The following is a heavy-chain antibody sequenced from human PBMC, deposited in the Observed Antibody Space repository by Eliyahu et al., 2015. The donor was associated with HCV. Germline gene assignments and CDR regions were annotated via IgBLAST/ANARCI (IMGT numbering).Heavy chain of an antibody. CDR3: AKDGYLTGYPNYYFDY. V-gene: IGHV3-9*01. J-gene: IGHJ4*02. CDR1: GFXFDDYA. D-gene: IGHD3-9*01. Sequence: EVQLVESGGGLVQPGRSLRLSCAASGFXFDDYAMHWVRQAPGKGLEWVSGISWNSGSIGYADSVKGRFTISRDNAKNSLYLQMNSLRAEDTALYYCAKDGYLTGYPNYYFDYWGQGTLVTVSS. CDR2: ISWNSGSI.